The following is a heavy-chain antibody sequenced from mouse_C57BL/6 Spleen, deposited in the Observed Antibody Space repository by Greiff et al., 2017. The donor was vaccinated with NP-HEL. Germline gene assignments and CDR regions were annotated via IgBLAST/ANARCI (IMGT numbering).Heavy chain of an antibody. CDR3: RREEGYGGHWFAY. CDR1: GYTFTDYE. Sequence: VQLQQSGAELVRPGASVTLSCKASGYTFTDYEMHWVKQTPVHGLEWIGAIDPETGGTAYYQKFKGKAILTADKSSSTAYMELRSLTSEDSAVYYCRREEGYGGHWFAYWGQGTLVTVSA. CDR2: IDPETGGT. D-gene: IGHD2-2*01. J-gene: IGHJ3*01. V-gene: IGHV1-15*01.